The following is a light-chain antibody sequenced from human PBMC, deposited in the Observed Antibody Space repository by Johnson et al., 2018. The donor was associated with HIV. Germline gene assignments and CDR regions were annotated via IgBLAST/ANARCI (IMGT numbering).Light chain of an antibody. Sequence: QSVLTQPPSVSAAPGQKVTISCSGSSSNIGNNYVSWYQQFPGTAPKLLIYENNKRPSGIPDRFSGSKSGTSATLGITGLQTGDEADYYCGTWDSSLSAGLFGTGTNVTVL. V-gene: IGLV1-51*02. CDR3: GTWDSSLSAGL. CDR1: SSNIGNNY. CDR2: ENN. J-gene: IGLJ1*01.